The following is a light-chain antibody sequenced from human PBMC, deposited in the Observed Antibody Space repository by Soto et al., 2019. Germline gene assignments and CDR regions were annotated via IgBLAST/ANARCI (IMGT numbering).Light chain of an antibody. CDR2: GVT. V-gene: IGLV2-14*01. CDR3: SSFTTSYFYV. CDR1: GSGIGAYNY. Sequence: QSVLTRPASVSGSPGQSITISCTGSGSGIGAYNYVSWYQQHPGKAPKLLIHGVTRRPSGVSSRFSASKSAYTASLTISGLQAEDEANYYCSSFTTSYFYVFGPGTKVTVL. J-gene: IGLJ1*01.